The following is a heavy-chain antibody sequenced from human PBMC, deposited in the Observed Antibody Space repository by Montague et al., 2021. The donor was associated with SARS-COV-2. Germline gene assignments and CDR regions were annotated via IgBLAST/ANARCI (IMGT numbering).Heavy chain of an antibody. D-gene: IGHD6-13*01. Sequence: SETLSLTCTVYGGSFIDSYWSWVRQPPGKGLEWLGSINHSGSTNYNPSLKSRVTMSVDTSKNQFSLKLSSVTAADTAVYYCAREGLHSSSWYYYYYGMDVWGQGTPVTVSS. J-gene: IGHJ6*02. CDR3: AREGLHSSSWYYYYYGMDV. CDR2: INHSGST. CDR1: GGSFIDSY. V-gene: IGHV4-34*01.